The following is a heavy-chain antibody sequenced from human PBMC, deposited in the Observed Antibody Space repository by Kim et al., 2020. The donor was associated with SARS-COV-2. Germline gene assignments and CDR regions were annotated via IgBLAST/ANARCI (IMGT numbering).Heavy chain of an antibody. V-gene: IGHV3-33*01. Sequence: GGSLRLSCAASGFTFSSYGMHWVRQAPGKGLEWVAVIWYDGSNKYYADSVKGRFTISRDNSKNTLYLQMNSLRAEDTAVYYCARPRAYNWNYPFDYWGQGTLVTVSS. CDR2: IWYDGSNK. J-gene: IGHJ4*02. CDR1: GFTFSSYG. D-gene: IGHD1-7*01. CDR3: ARPRAYNWNYPFDY.